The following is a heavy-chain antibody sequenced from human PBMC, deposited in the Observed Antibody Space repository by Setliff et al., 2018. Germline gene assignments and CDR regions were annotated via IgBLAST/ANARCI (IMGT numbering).Heavy chain of an antibody. CDR3: ARYRNYFDSSGQTQYYFDY. V-gene: IGHV4-59*01. D-gene: IGHD3-22*01. Sequence: SETLSLTCTVSGGSISSYYWSWIRQPPGKGLEWIGYIYASGSTNYNPSLKSRVTLSVDTSKNQFSLNLNSVTAADTAVYYCARYRNYFDSSGQTQYYFDYWGQGTLVTVSS. J-gene: IGHJ4*02. CDR1: GGSISSYY. CDR2: IYASGST.